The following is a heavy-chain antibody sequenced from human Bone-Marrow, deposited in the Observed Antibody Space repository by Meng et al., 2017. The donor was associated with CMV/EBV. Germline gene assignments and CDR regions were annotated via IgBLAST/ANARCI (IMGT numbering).Heavy chain of an antibody. Sequence: ASVKVSCKASGYTFTSYDINWVRQATGQGLEWMGWMNPNSGNTGYAQKFQGRVTMTRNTSIKTAYMELSSLRSEDTAVYYCVREGSSEYCTTTSCYTVYAMDVWGQGNTVNV. J-gene: IGHJ6*02. CDR3: VREGSSEYCTTTSCYTVYAMDV. D-gene: IGHD2-2*02. V-gene: IGHV1-8*01. CDR2: MNPNSGNT. CDR1: GYTFTSYD.